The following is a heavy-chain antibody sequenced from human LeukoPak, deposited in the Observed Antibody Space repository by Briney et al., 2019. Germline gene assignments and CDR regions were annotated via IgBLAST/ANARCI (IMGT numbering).Heavy chain of an antibody. V-gene: IGHV4-34*01. CDR2: INHSGST. Sequence: GSLRLSCAASGFTFSTHGMHWVRQAPGKGLEWIGEINHSGSTNYNPSLKSRVTISVDTSKNQFSLKLSSVTAADTAVYYCARAPIVVVPAATRGTNWFDPWGQGTLVTVSS. D-gene: IGHD2-2*01. J-gene: IGHJ5*02. CDR1: GFTFSTHG. CDR3: ARAPIVVVPAATRGTNWFDP.